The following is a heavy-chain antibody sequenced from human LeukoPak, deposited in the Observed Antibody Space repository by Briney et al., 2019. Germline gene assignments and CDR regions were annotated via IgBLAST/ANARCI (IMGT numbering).Heavy chain of an antibody. Sequence: SETLSLTCTVSGGSISSYYWSWIRQPPGKGLEWIGEINHSGSTNYNPSLKSRVTISVDTSKNQFSLKLSSVTAADTAVYYCARDVRHYGSGSYYVAYYYYGMDVWGQGTTVTVSS. CDR2: INHSGST. CDR3: ARDVRHYGSGSYYVAYYYYGMDV. J-gene: IGHJ6*02. V-gene: IGHV4-34*01. CDR1: GGSISSYY. D-gene: IGHD3-10*01.